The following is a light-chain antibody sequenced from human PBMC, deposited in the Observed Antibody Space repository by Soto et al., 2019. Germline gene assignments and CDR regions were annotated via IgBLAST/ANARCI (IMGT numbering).Light chain of an antibody. CDR2: AAS. Sequence: ELVLTQSPGTLSLSPGEGVALSCRASQSNSNSNLAWYQQKPGQAPRLLVYAASSRATGIPVRFSGSGSGTDFTLTISRLEPEDFAIYYCQHYGSPRGTFGQGTKVDIK. J-gene: IGKJ1*01. CDR3: QHYGSPRGT. CDR1: QSNSNSN. V-gene: IGKV3-20*01.